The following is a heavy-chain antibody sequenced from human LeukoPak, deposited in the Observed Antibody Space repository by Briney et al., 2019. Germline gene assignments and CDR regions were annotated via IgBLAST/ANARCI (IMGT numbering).Heavy chain of an antibody. CDR1: GFTVSSNY. CDR3: ARDSSGYYGSDY. CDR2: IYSGGST. V-gene: IGHV3-66*01. D-gene: IGHD3-22*01. J-gene: IGHJ4*02. Sequence: GGSLRLSCAASGFTVSSNYMSWVRQAPGKGLEWVSVIYSGGSTYYADSVKGRFTISRDNSKNTLYLQMNSLRAEDTAVYYCARDSSGYYGSDYWGQGTLVTVSS.